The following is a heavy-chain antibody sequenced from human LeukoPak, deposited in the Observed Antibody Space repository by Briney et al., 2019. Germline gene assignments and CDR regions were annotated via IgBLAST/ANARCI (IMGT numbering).Heavy chain of an antibody. Sequence: SETLSLTCTVSGGSISSYYWSWIRQPPGKGLEWIGYIYYSGSTDFNPSLKSRVTISVDTSKNQFSLKMSSVTAADTAVYYCARTGRDGYNYPRWGAFDIWGQGTMVTVSS. CDR1: GGSISSYY. J-gene: IGHJ3*02. CDR2: IYYSGST. D-gene: IGHD5-24*01. CDR3: ARTGRDGYNYPRWGAFDI. V-gene: IGHV4-59*12.